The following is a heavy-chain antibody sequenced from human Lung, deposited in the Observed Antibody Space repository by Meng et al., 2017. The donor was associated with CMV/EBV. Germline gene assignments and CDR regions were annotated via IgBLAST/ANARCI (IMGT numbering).Heavy chain of an antibody. J-gene: IGHJ5*02. CDR3: SRGGGRYCSGGSCYRPGFDP. CDR1: GFTFSSFE. Sequence: GGSLRLSCAASGFTFSSFEMNWVRQAPGKGLDWVSYISSSGTTIYYADSVKGRFTISRDNAKNSLYLQMNSLRAEDTAVYYCSRGGGRYCSGGSCYRPGFDPWGEGTLVTVSS. CDR2: ISSSGTTI. V-gene: IGHV3-48*03. D-gene: IGHD2-15*01.